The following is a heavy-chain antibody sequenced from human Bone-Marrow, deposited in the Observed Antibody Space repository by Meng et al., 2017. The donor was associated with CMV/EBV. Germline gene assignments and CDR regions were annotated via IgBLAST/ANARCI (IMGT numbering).Heavy chain of an antibody. D-gene: IGHD3-3*01. CDR2: ISSSSSYI. V-gene: IGHV3-21*01. J-gene: IGHJ5*02. Sequence: GESLKISCAASGFTFSSYSMNWVRQAPGKGLEWVSSISSSSSYIYYADSVKGRFTISRDNAKNSLYLQMNSLRAEDTAVYYCARDLWRANYVFDLWGQGTLVTVSS. CDR1: GFTFSSYS. CDR3: ARDLWRANYVFDL.